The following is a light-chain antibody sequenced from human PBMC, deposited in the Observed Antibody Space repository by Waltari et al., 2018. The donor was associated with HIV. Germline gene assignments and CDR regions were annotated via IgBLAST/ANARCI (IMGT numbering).Light chain of an antibody. CDR1: QSVSSY. CDR2: AAS. V-gene: IGKV3-15*01. J-gene: IGKJ2*01. CDR3: QQYHKWPET. Sequence: EIVLTQSPATLSLSPGERATLSCRASQSVSSYFAWYQQKPGQAPRLLIYAASTRATDIPDRFSASGSGTEFTLTISSLQSEDFAVYFCQQYHKWPETFGQGTKLEIK.